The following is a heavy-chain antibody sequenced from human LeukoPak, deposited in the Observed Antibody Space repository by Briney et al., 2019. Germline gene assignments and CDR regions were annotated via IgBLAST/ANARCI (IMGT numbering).Heavy chain of an antibody. Sequence: GRSLRLSCAASGFTFRSYAMDWVRQAPGKGLEWVAVISYDGSNKYYADSVKGRFTLSRDNSKNTLYLQMNSLRAEDTAVYYCARGITIFGVALYGMDVWGQGTTVTVSS. D-gene: IGHD3-3*01. CDR3: ARGITIFGVALYGMDV. CDR1: GFTFRSYA. V-gene: IGHV3-30-3*01. J-gene: IGHJ6*02. CDR2: ISYDGSNK.